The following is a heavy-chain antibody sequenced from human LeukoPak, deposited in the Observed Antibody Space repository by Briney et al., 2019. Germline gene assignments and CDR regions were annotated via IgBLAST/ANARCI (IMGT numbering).Heavy chain of an antibody. Sequence: SETLSLTCAVCGGSFSGYYWSWIRQPPGKGLEWIGEINHSGSTNYNPSLKSRVTISVDTSKNQFSLKLSSVTAADTAVYYCARGTMTTVTYYFDYWGQGTLVTVSS. CDR2: INHSGST. CDR3: ARGTMTTVTYYFDY. V-gene: IGHV4-34*01. J-gene: IGHJ4*02. D-gene: IGHD4-17*01. CDR1: GGSFSGYY.